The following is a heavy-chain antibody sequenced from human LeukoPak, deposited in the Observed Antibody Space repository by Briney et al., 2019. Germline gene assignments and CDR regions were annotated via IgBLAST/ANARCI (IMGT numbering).Heavy chain of an antibody. D-gene: IGHD3-22*01. CDR1: GGSISSSSYY. CDR3: ARQMIVVVEDAFDI. Sequence: PSETLSLTCTVSGGSISSSSYYWGWIRQPPGKGLEWIGSIYYSGSTYYNPSLKSRVTISVDTSKNQFSLKLSSVTAADTAVYYCARQMIVVVEDAFDIWGQGTTVTVSS. CDR2: IYYSGST. J-gene: IGHJ3*02. V-gene: IGHV4-39*01.